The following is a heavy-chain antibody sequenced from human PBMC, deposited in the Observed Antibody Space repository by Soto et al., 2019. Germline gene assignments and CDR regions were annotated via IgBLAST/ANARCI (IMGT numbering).Heavy chain of an antibody. J-gene: IGHJ6*02. CDR1: GGTFSSYA. CDR3: ARDYYYDISVNYYGMDV. CDR2: IIAIFGTA. D-gene: IGHD3-22*01. V-gene: IGHV1-69*13. Sequence: GASVKVSCKASGGTFSSYAISWVRQAHGQGLEWMGGIIAIFGTAHYAQKLQGRVTITADESTSTAYIELSSLRSEDTAVYYCARDYYYDISVNYYGMDVSCRGTTVTVSS.